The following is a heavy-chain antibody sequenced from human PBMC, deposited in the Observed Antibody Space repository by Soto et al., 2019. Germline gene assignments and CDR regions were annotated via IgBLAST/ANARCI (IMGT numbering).Heavy chain of an antibody. J-gene: IGHJ5*02. Sequence: EVQLVESGGGLVQPGGSLRLSCAASGFTFSSYSMNWVRQAPGKGLEWVSYISSSSSTIYYADSVKGRFTISRDNAKNSLNPQRNGLRGEDTAVYYCARERRVRGGWFDPWGQGTLVTVSS. CDR3: ARERRVRGGWFDP. D-gene: IGHD3-10*01. CDR1: GFTFSSYS. V-gene: IGHV3-48*01. CDR2: ISSSSSTI.